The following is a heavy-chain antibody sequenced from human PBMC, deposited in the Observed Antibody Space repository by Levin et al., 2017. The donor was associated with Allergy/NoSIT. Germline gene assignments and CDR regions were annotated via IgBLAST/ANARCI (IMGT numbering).Heavy chain of an antibody. Sequence: SETLSLICNVSGGSITSGGYYWTWIRHHPGKGLEWIGYIFYPGLTYYNPSLKSRVTISVDTSKNQFSLRLTSVTAADTAVYFCARDGGDSRAANYYYYMDVWGKGTTVTVSS. CDR3: ARDGGDSRAANYYYYMDV. CDR2: IFYPGLT. V-gene: IGHV4-31*02. CDR1: GGSITSGGYY. J-gene: IGHJ6*03. D-gene: IGHD3-16*01.